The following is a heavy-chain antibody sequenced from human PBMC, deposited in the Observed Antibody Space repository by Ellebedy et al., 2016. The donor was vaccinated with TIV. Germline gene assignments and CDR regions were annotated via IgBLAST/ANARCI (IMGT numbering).Heavy chain of an antibody. Sequence: GESLKISCAASGIIFSNYAMSWVRQAPGKGLEWVGGYTNYADSVKGRFTISTHNSRNTLYLQMTNLRTEDTAVYYCAKGSFPFGDKSERIYSFQYWGQGTLVTVSS. CDR1: GIIFSNYA. CDR3: AKGSFPFGDKSERIYSFQY. D-gene: IGHD3-10*01. V-gene: IGHV3-23*01. CDR2: GYT. J-gene: IGHJ4*02.